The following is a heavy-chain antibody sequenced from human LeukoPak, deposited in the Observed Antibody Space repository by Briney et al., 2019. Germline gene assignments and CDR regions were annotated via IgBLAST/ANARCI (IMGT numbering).Heavy chain of an antibody. D-gene: IGHD1-26*01. V-gene: IGHV1-2*02. J-gene: IGHJ3*02. Sequence: ASVKVSCKASGGTFSSYAISWVRQAPGQGLEWMGWINPNSGGTNYAQKFQGRVTMTRDTSISTAYMELSRLRSDDTAVYYCARELVGARAFDIWGQGTMVTVSS. CDR2: INPNSGGT. CDR3: ARELVGARAFDI. CDR1: GGTFSSYA.